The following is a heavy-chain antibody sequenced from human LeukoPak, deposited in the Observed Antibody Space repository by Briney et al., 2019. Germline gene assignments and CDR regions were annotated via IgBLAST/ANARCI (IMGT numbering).Heavy chain of an antibody. CDR2: ISGSGGST. D-gene: IGHD3-3*01. CDR1: GFTFSSYA. Sequence: GGSLRLSCAASGFTFSSYAMSWVRQAPGKGLEWVSAISGSGGSTYYADSVKGRFTISRDNSKNTLYLQMNSLRAEDTAVYYCAKEEAIFGVVISNFDYWGQGTLVTVSS. J-gene: IGHJ4*02. CDR3: AKEEAIFGVVISNFDY. V-gene: IGHV3-23*01.